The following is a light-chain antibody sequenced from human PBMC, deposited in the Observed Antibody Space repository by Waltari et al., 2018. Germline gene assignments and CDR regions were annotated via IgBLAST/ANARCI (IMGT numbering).Light chain of an antibody. CDR3: HQSAGSPQT. J-gene: IGKJ2*01. CDR1: QNLSANY. Sequence: EIVMTQSPGILSLSPGERATLSCMASQNLSANYVAWYQHRPGQPPRLLIFGASSRAAGIPDRFSGRGSATDFTLTINRLEPEDFTMYFCHQSAGSPQTFGQGTKLDIK. CDR2: GAS. V-gene: IGKV3-20*01.